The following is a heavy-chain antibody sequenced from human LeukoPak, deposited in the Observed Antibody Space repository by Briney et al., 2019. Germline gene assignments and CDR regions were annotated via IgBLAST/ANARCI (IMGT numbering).Heavy chain of an antibody. CDR1: GFIFSNYG. J-gene: IGHJ4*02. Sequence: PGGSLRLSCAVSGFIFSNYGMHWVRQAPGKGLEWGAFIGYDGSNKYYADSVKGRFTVSRDNSKNTLYLEMNSLRGEDTAVYYCVKRNSFYLDCWGQGTLVTVSS. CDR2: IGYDGSNK. CDR3: VKRNSFYLDC. V-gene: IGHV3-30*02. D-gene: IGHD1-7*01.